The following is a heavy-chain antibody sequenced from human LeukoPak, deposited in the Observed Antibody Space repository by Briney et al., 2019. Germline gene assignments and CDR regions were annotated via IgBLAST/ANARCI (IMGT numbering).Heavy chain of an antibody. CDR1: GYTFTGYY. J-gene: IGHJ4*02. CDR2: INPNSGGT. V-gene: IGHV1-2*02. Sequence: GASVKVSCKASGYTFTGYYMHWVRQAPGQGLEWMGWINPNSGGTNYAQKFQGRVTMTRDTSISTAYMELSRLRSDDTAVYYCAREEGQQLVPGCLDYWGQGTLVTVSS. D-gene: IGHD6-13*01. CDR3: AREEGQQLVPGCLDY.